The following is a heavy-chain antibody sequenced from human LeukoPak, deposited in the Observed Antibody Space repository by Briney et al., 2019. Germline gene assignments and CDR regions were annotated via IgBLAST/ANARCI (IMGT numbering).Heavy chain of an antibody. Sequence: GGSLRLSCAASGFTFSSYGMTWVRQAPGKGLEWVSYISSSSSTIYYADSVKGRFTISRDNAKNSLYLQMNSLRAEDTAVYYCARESLVRSDDYWGQGTLVTVSS. D-gene: IGHD6-13*01. V-gene: IGHV3-48*01. CDR1: GFTFSSYG. CDR2: ISSSSSTI. CDR3: ARESLVRSDDY. J-gene: IGHJ4*02.